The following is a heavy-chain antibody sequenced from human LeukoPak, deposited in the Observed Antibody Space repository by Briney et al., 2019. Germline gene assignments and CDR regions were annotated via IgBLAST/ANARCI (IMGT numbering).Heavy chain of an antibody. CDR2: IRSKAYGGTK. CDR1: GFTFGDYA. CDR3: TRTRTYYYDSSGYYSQGY. V-gene: IGHV3-49*03. Sequence: GGSLRLSCTASGFTFGDYAMSWFRQAPGKGLEWVGFIRSKAYGGTKEYAASVKGRFTISRDDIKIIAYLQMNSLKTEDTAVYYCTRTRTYYYDSSGYYSQGYWGQGTLVTVSS. J-gene: IGHJ4*02. D-gene: IGHD3-22*01.